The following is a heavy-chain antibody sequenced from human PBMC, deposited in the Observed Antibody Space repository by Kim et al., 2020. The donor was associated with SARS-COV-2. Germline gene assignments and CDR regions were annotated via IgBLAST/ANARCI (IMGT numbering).Heavy chain of an antibody. Sequence: SETLSLTCTVSGGSISSSSYYWGWIRQPPGKGLEWIGSIYYSGSTYYNPSLKSRVTISVDTSKNQFSLKLSSVTAADTAVYYCARKATAGIAAAGIYYYYGMDVWGQGTTVTVSS. CDR1: GGSISSSSYY. CDR3: ARKATAGIAAAGIYYYYGMDV. D-gene: IGHD6-13*01. V-gene: IGHV4-39*01. J-gene: IGHJ6*02. CDR2: IYYSGST.